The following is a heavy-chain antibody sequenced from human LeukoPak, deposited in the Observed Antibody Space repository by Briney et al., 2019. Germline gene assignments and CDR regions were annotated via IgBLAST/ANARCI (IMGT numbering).Heavy chain of an antibody. CDR3: ARDGVTTPYY. CDR1: GGSFSGYY. V-gene: IGHV4-34*01. J-gene: IGHJ4*02. D-gene: IGHD4-17*01. Sequence: PSETLSLTCAVYGGSFSGYYWSWIRQPPGKGLEWIGEINHSGSTNYNPSLKSRVTISVDTSKNQFSLKLSSVTAADTAVYYCARDGVTTPYYWGQGTLVTVSS. CDR2: INHSGST.